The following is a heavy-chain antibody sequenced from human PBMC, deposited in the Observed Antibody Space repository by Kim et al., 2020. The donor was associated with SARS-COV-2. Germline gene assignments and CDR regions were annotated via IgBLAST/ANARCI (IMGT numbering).Heavy chain of an antibody. V-gene: IGHV4-34*01. CDR3: GGARSYYYYYMDV. J-gene: IGHJ6*03. Sequence: YTPSHKSRGTISVDTSKNQFSLKLSSVTAADTAVYYCGGARSYYYYYMDVWGKGTTVTVSS. D-gene: IGHD1-26*01.